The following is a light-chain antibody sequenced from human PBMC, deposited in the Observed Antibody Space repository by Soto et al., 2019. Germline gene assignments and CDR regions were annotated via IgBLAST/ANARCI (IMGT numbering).Light chain of an antibody. Sequence: QSVLTQPPSASGTPGQRVTISCSGGSSNIGTNAVNWYQQLPGTAPKLLIYNNNQRSSGVPDRFSGSKSGTSASLAISGLQSEDEADYYCAAWDDSLNGHVFGVGTKVTVL. CDR2: NNN. CDR1: SSNIGTNA. V-gene: IGLV1-44*01. J-gene: IGLJ1*01. CDR3: AAWDDSLNGHV.